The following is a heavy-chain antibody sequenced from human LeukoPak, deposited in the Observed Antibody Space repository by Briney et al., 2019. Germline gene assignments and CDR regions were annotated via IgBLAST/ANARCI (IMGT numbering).Heavy chain of an antibody. D-gene: IGHD3-3*01. CDR2: IWYDGSNK. CDR1: GFTFSSYG. Sequence: GRSLRLSCAASGFTFSSYGMHWVRQAPGKGLEGVAVIWYDGSNKYYADSVKGRFTISRDNSKNTLYLQMNSLRAEDTAVYYCAKGTWYYDFWSGYLSSPHNWFDPWGQGTLVTVSS. CDR3: AKGTWYYDFWSGYLSSPHNWFDP. V-gene: IGHV3-33*06. J-gene: IGHJ5*02.